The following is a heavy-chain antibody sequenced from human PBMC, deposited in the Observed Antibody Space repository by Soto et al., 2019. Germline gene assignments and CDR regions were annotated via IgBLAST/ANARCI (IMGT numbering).Heavy chain of an antibody. V-gene: IGHV3-48*01. D-gene: IGHD1-1*01. CDR3: ARGTVQYYYYYMDV. Sequence: PGGSLRLSCAASGFTFSSYSMNWVRQAPGKGLEWVSYISSSSSTIYYADSVKGRFTISRDNAKNSLYLQMNSLRAEDTAVYYCARGTVQYYYYYMDVWGKGPTVTVSS. CDR1: GFTFSSYS. J-gene: IGHJ6*03. CDR2: ISSSSSTI.